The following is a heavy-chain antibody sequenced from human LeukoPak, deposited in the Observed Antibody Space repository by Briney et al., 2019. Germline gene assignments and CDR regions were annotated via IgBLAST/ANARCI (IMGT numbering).Heavy chain of an antibody. V-gene: IGHV3-21*01. D-gene: IGHD6-6*01. J-gene: IGHJ4*02. CDR1: GFTFSNYV. Sequence: PGGSLRLSCAASGFTFSNYVMNWVRQAPGKGLEWVSSISSSSSYIYYADSVKGRFTISRDNAKNSLYLQMNSLRAEDTAVYYCARDQYSQVDFDYWGQGTLVTVSS. CDR3: ARDQYSQVDFDY. CDR2: ISSSSSYI.